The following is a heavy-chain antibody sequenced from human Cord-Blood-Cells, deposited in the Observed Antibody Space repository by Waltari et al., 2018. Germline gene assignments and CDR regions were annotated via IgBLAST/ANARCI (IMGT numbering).Heavy chain of an antibody. Sequence: EVQLVESGGGVVQPGGSLRLSGAASGFPLLDYAIDWCRQVPGKGLEWVSLISGDGGSTYYADSVKGRFTISRDNSKNSLYLQMNSLRTEDTALYYCAKDGPNSSGWNGGDYWGQGTLVTVSS. CDR3: AKDGPNSSGWNGGDY. CDR2: ISGDGGST. V-gene: IGHV3-43*02. D-gene: IGHD6-19*01. J-gene: IGHJ4*02. CDR1: GFPLLDYA.